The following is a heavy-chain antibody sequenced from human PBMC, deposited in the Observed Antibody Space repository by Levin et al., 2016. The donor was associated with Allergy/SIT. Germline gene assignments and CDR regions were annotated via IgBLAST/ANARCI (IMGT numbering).Heavy chain of an antibody. CDR3: AREVGGQQLVSQDYYYMDV. CDR2: INHSGST. J-gene: IGHJ6*03. Sequence: SETLSLTCTVSGGSISSYYWSWIRQPPGKGLEWIGEINHSGSTNYNPSLKSRVTISVDTSKNQFSLKLSSVTAADTAVYYCAREVGGQQLVSQDYYYMDVWGKGTTVTVSS. D-gene: IGHD6-13*01. V-gene: IGHV4-34*01. CDR1: GGSISSYY.